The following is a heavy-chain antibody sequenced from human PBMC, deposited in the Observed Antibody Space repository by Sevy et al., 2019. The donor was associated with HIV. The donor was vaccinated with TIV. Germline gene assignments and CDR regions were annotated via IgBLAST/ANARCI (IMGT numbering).Heavy chain of an antibody. CDR2: IKQDGSEK. CDR1: GFTFSSYW. J-gene: IGHJ4*02. D-gene: IGHD3-3*01. CDR3: AADFWSGYNHFDY. Sequence: GGSLRLSCAASGFTFSSYWMSWVRQAPGKGLEWVANIKQDGSEKYYVDSVRGRFTIYRDNAKNSLYLEMNSLRAEDTAGYYCAADFWSGYNHFDYWGQGTLVTVSS. V-gene: IGHV3-7*01.